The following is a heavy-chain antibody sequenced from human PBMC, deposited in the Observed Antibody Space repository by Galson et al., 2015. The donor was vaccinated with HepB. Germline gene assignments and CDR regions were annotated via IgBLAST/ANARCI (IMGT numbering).Heavy chain of an antibody. D-gene: IGHD3-10*01. Sequence: SLRLSCAASGFTFSSYGMHWVRQAPGKGLEWVAVISYDGSNKYYADSVKGRFTISRDNSKNTLYLQMNSLRAEDTAVYYCAKVLGSNHFDYWGQGTLVTVSS. CDR2: ISYDGSNK. CDR3: AKVLGSNHFDY. V-gene: IGHV3-30*18. J-gene: IGHJ4*02. CDR1: GFTFSSYG.